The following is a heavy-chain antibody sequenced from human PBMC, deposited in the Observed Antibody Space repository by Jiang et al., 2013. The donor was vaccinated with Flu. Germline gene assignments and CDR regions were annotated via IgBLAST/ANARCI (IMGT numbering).Heavy chain of an antibody. Sequence: KPTQTLTLTCSFSGFSLSTTAVGVGWIRQPPGKALEWLALIYWDDSKYYSPSLKSRVTITKDSSKNQVVLTMTNMDPVDTATYYCAHDLSLVSVSLFDSWGREPWSPSPQ. J-gene: IGHJ5*01. V-gene: IGHV2-5*02. CDR3: AHDLSLVSVSLFDS. CDR2: IYWDDSK. D-gene: IGHD2-8*01. CDR1: GFSLSTTAVG.